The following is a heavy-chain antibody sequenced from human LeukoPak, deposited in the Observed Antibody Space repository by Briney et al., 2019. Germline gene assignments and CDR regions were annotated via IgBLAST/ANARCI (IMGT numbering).Heavy chain of an antibody. D-gene: IGHD1-1*01. CDR1: GGSISGTSYC. V-gene: IGHV4-39*07. Sequence: SETLSLTCSVSGGSISGTSYCWGWIRQPPGKGPEWIGSHYHTGRIYHNPSLNSRVTISVDTSKNQFSLKLSSVTDADTAVYYCARDVSDNWGLFDNWGRGTLVTVSS. J-gene: IGHJ4*02. CDR2: HYHTGRI. CDR3: ARDVSDNWGLFDN.